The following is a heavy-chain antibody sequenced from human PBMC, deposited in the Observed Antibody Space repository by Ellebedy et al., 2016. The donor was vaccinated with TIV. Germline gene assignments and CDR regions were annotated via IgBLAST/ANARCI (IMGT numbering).Heavy chain of an antibody. Sequence: GESLKISXAASGFTFSNYAMSWVRQAPEKGLEWVSSISGSGGNTYYADSVKGRFTISRDNSKDTVYLQMNSLRAEDTAVYYCASGGCTSTSCYNGKDFDYWGQGILVTVSS. V-gene: IGHV3-23*01. D-gene: IGHD2-2*02. J-gene: IGHJ4*02. CDR3: ASGGCTSTSCYNGKDFDY. CDR1: GFTFSNYA. CDR2: ISGSGGNT.